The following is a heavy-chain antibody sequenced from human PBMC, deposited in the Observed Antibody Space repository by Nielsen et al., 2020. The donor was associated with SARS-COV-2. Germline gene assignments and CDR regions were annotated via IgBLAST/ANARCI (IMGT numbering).Heavy chain of an antibody. D-gene: IGHD3-10*01. Sequence: ASVQVSCKASGYTFTTYGIGWVRQAPRQGLEWMGWISAYNGNTNYAQKFQGKVTLTTDTPTSTAYMELRSLRSDDTAVYYCARIGSFYGSGTFPDYWGQGTLVTVSS. V-gene: IGHV1-18*04. CDR1: GYTFTTYG. CDR2: ISAYNGNT. J-gene: IGHJ4*02. CDR3: ARIGSFYGSGTFPDY.